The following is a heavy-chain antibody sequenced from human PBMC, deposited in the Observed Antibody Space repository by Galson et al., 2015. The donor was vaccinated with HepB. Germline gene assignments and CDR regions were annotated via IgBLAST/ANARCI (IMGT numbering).Heavy chain of an antibody. CDR3: ARDGRGYDY. Sequence: SLRLSCAASGFTFSSNYMSWVRQAPGKGLEWVSVIYSGGSTYYADSVKGRFTISRHNSKNTLYLQMNSLRAEDTAMYYCARDGRGYDYWGQGTLVTVSS. J-gene: IGHJ4*02. V-gene: IGHV3-53*04. CDR1: GFTFSSNY. D-gene: IGHD3-10*01. CDR2: IYSGGST.